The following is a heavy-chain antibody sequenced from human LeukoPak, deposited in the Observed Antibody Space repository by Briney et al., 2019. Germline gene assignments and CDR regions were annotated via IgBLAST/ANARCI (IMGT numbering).Heavy chain of an antibody. CDR3: ARWYYYDSSGYSAFDY. CDR1: GGSISSSSYY. D-gene: IGHD3-22*01. J-gene: IGHJ4*02. Sequence: SETLSLTCTVSGGSISSSSYYWGWIRQPPGKGLEWIGSIYYSGSTYYNPSLKSRVIISVDTSKNQFSLKLSSVTAADTAVYYCARWYYYDSSGYSAFDYWGQGTLVTVSS. CDR2: IYYSGST. V-gene: IGHV4-39*07.